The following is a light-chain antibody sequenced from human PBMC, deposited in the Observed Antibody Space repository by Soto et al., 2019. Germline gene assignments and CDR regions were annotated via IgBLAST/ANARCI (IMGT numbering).Light chain of an antibody. CDR3: HQYDNAPQT. CDR2: GAS. J-gene: IGKJ2*01. CDR1: QTLRRTY. Sequence: EIVLMQSPGTLSLSPGGRATLPCSASQTLRRTYIAWYQQKPGQAPRVLIYGASKRATGIPDRFSGSGSGTDFSLTISRLEPEDFAVYYCHQYDNAPQTYGQGTKVDIK. V-gene: IGKV3-20*01.